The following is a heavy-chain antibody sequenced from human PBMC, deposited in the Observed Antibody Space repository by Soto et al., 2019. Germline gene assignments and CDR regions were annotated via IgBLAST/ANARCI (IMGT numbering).Heavy chain of an antibody. D-gene: IGHD3-22*01. V-gene: IGHV3-33*01. CDR3: ARDQSEWLLLDY. Sequence: GGSLRLSCAASGFTFSSYGMHWVRQAPGKGLEWVAVIWYDGSNKYYADSVKGRFTISRDNSKNTLYLQMNSLRAEDTAVYYCARDQSEWLLLDYWGQGTLVTVSS. J-gene: IGHJ4*02. CDR1: GFTFSSYG. CDR2: IWYDGSNK.